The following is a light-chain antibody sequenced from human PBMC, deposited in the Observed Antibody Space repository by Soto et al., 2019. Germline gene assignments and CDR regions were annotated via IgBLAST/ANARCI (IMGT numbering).Light chain of an antibody. CDR1: SSDVGGYNY. CDR2: DVS. V-gene: IGLV2-11*01. J-gene: IGLJ1*01. Sequence: QSVLTQPRSVSGSPGQSVTISCTGTSSDVGGYNYVSWYQHHPGKAPKPMIYDVSKRPSGVPDRFSGSKSGNTASLTISGLQAEDEADYYCCSYAGSYTFYVFGTGTKVNVL. CDR3: CSYAGSYTFYV.